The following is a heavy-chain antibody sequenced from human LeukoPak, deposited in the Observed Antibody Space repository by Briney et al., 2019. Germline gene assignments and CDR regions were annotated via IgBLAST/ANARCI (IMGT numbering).Heavy chain of an antibody. D-gene: IGHD3-22*01. V-gene: IGHV7-4-1*02. J-gene: IGHJ4*02. CDR3: VRGIDTTGYFNY. Sequence: GASVKVSCKASGYTFTSYGISWVRQAPGQGLEWMGWINTNTGSPTYAQGLTGRFVFSLDTSVSTAFLQFSSLKAEDTALYYCVRGIDTTGYFNYWGQGTLVTVSS. CDR2: INTNTGSP. CDR1: GYTFTSYG.